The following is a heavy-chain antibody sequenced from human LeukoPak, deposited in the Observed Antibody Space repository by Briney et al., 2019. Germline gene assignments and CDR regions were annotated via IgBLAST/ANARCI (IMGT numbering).Heavy chain of an antibody. CDR3: TPAAAGTYYFDY. V-gene: IGHV3-15*01. D-gene: IGHD6-13*01. CDR2: IKSKTDGGTT. Sequence: GGSLRLSCAASGFTFNNAWMSWVRQAPGKGLEWVGRIKSKTDGGTTDYAAPVKGRFTISRDDSKNTLYLQMNSLKTEDTAVYYCTPAAAGTYYFDYWGQGTLVTVSS. CDR1: GFTFNNAW. J-gene: IGHJ4*02.